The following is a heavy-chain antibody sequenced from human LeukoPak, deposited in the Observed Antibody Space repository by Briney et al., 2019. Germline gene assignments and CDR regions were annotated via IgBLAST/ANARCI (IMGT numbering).Heavy chain of an antibody. D-gene: IGHD1-14*01. J-gene: IGHJ5*02. CDR3: ARGSTAEYWFDP. Sequence: SVKVSCKASGGTFSSYAISWVRQAPGQGLEWMGGIIPILGTANYAQKFQGRVTITADESTSAVYMELSSLRSEDTAVYYCARGSTAEYWFDPWGQGTLVTVSS. CDR1: GGTFSSYA. V-gene: IGHV1-69*13. CDR2: IIPILGTA.